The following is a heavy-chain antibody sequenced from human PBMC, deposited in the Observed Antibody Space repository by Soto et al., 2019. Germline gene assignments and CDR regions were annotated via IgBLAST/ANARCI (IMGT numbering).Heavy chain of an antibody. V-gene: IGHV3-74*01. CDR1: GFTFSSYW. D-gene: IGHD2-15*01. CDR2: INSDGSSP. CDR3: VRTSLVVAAATREDY. J-gene: IGHJ4*02. Sequence: EVQLVESGGGLVQPGGSLRLSCAASGFTFSSYWMHWVRQAPGKGLVWVSRINSDGSSPSYADSVKGRFTISRDNAKNTPFLQMNSLRAEDTAVYYCVRTSLVVAAATREDYWGQGTLVTVSS.